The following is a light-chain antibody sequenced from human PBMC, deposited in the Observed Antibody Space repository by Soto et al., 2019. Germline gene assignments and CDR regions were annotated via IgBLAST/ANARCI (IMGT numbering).Light chain of an antibody. CDR1: QSVGSRY. J-gene: IGKJ2*01. Sequence: EIVLTQSPGTLSLSPGERATLSCRASQSVGSRYIAWYQQKPGQATRLLIYGASSSATGIPDRFSGGGSGTDFTLTISRLESEDLAVYDCQQYGGSPPYTAGQGNKLAIK. V-gene: IGKV3-20*01. CDR2: GAS. CDR3: QQYGGSPPYT.